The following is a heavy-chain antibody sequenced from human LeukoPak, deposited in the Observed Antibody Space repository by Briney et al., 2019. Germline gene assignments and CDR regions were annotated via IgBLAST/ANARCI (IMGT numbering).Heavy chain of an antibody. CDR1: GGSFSGYY. D-gene: IGHD2-15*01. CDR3: ARGSGCSGGSCYYLDY. CDR2: INHSGST. Sequence: SETLSLTCAVYGGSFSGYYWSWIRQPPGKGLEWIGEINHSGSTNYNPSLKSRVTISVDTSKNQFSLKLSSVTAADTAVYYCARGSGCSGGSCYYLDYWGQGTLVTVPS. J-gene: IGHJ4*02. V-gene: IGHV4-34*01.